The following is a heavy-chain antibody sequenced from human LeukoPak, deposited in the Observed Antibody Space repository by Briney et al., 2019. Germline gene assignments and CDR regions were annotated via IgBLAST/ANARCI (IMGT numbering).Heavy chain of an antibody. D-gene: IGHD6-19*01. J-gene: IGHJ4*02. V-gene: IGHV3-11*01. CDR1: GFTFDDYA. Sequence: PGGSLRLSCAASGFTFDDYAMHWVRKAPGKGLEWVSYISSSGSTIYYADSVKGRFTISRDNAKNSLYLQMNSLRAEDTAVYYCAREGSSGWFSDYWGQGTLVTVSS. CDR3: AREGSSGWFSDY. CDR2: ISSSGSTI.